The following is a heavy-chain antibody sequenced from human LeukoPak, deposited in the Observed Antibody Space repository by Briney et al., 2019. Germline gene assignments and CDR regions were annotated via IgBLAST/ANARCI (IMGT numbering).Heavy chain of an antibody. J-gene: IGHJ4*02. CDR1: GFTFSNTH. Sequence: GGSLRLSCAASGFTFSNTHMDWVRQAPGKGLEWVSYISKGSEVKYYGDSVRGRFTISRDNAKNSLYLQMNSLRAEDTAVYYCARVGTYGDYSLDYWGQGTLVTVSS. CDR3: ARVGTYGDYSLDY. V-gene: IGHV3-48*04. D-gene: IGHD4-17*01. CDR2: ISKGSEVK.